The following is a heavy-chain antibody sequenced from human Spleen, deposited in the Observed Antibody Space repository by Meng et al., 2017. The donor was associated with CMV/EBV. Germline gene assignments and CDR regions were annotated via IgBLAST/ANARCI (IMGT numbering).Heavy chain of an antibody. CDR1: GYTFTSYA. Sequence: SGYTFTSYAITWVRQAPGQGLEWMGWIIPIFGTPNYAQKFQGRVTITTDESTSTAYMELSGLRSEDTAMYYCARGPESEGILDYFDYWGQGTLVTVSS. V-gene: IGHV1-69*05. J-gene: IGHJ4*02. CDR3: ARGPESEGILDYFDY. D-gene: IGHD3-3*01. CDR2: IIPIFGTP.